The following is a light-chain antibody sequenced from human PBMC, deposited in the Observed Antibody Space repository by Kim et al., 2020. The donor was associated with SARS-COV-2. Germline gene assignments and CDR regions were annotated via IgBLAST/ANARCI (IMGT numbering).Light chain of an antibody. J-gene: IGKJ1*01. V-gene: IGKV1-9*01. Sequence: DIQLTHSPPFLSASVGDRVTITCRASQGIGTYLAWYQHIPGKAPKLLIYRASTLQSGVPSRFSGSGSGTEFTLTISNLQPEDFAIYYCQQLNSYPWTFGQGTKVDIK. CDR3: QQLNSYPWT. CDR2: RAS. CDR1: QGIGTY.